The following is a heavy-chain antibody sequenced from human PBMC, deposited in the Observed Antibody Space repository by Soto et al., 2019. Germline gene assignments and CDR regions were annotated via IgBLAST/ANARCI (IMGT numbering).Heavy chain of an antibody. CDR1: GGSISSSSYY. CDR3: ARSRCDYVAYYYYMDV. CDR2: IYYSGST. J-gene: IGHJ6*03. V-gene: IGHV4-39*01. Sequence: QLQLQESGPGLVKPSETLSLTCTVSGGSISSSSYYWGWIRQPPGKGLEWIGSIYYSGSTYYNPSLKSRVTISVDTSKNQFFLKLSSVTAADTAVYYCARSRCDYVAYYYYMDVWGKGTTVTVSS. D-gene: IGHD4-17*01.